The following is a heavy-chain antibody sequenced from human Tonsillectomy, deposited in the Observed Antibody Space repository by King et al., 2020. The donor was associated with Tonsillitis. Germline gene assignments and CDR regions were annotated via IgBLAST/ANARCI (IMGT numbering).Heavy chain of an antibody. CDR2: ISYDGSYE. J-gene: IGHJ4*02. CDR1: GFIFSSYG. V-gene: IGHV3-30*03. CDR3: ATACDGGDCYSNY. Sequence: VQLVESGGGVVQPGRPLRLSCAASGFIFSSYGMDWVRQAPGKGLEWVASISYDGSYEYYEDSVKGRFTISRDNSKNTLFLQMNSLRAEDTAVYYCATACDGGDCYSNYWGQGALVTVSS. D-gene: IGHD2-21*02.